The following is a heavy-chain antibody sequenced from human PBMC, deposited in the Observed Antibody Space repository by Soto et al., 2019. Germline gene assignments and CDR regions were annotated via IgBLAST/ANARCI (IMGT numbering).Heavy chain of an antibody. CDR2: IYYSGST. J-gene: IGHJ6*02. D-gene: IGHD6-19*01. CDR3: ARDHYSSGWYPRGYYYYGMDV. CDR1: GGSISSGGYY. V-gene: IGHV4-31*03. Sequence: PSETLSLTCTVSGGSISSGGYYWSWIRQHPGKGLEWIGYIYYSGSTYYNPSLKSRVTISVDTSKNQFSLKLSSVTAADTAVYYCARDHYSSGWYPRGYYYYGMDVWGQGTTVTVS.